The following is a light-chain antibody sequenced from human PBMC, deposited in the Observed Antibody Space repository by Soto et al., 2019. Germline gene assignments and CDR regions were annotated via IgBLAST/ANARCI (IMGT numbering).Light chain of an antibody. V-gene: IGKV3-20*01. J-gene: IGKJ1*01. CDR3: QQYGSSFWT. CDR2: GAS. Sequence: EIVLTQSPGTLSLSPGDRATLSCRASQSVSGTFLAWYQQKPGQAPRLLIYGASSRATGIPDRFSGSGSGTDFTLTISRLEPEDFAVYYCQQYGSSFWTFGQGTKVEIK. CDR1: QSVSGTF.